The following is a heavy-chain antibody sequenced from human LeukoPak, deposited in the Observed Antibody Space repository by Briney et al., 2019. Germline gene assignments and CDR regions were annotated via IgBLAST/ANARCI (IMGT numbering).Heavy chain of an antibody. J-gene: IGHJ6*03. CDR3: AKGGTVTTYHYSSYMDV. CDR1: AFTFSNYG. D-gene: IGHD4-17*01. V-gene: IGHV3-23*01. Sequence: GGSLRLSCVASAFTFSNYGMSWVRQAPGQGLEWVSGSSGSGGSTYYADPVKGLFTSSRDTPKNTLYMKMNSLRAEDTAVYYCAKGGTVTTYHYSSYMDVWGKGTTVTISS. CDR2: SSGSGGST.